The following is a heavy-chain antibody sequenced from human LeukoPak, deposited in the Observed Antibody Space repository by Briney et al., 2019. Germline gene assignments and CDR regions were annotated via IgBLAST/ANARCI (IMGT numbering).Heavy chain of an antibody. CDR3: ARAPWELLNDY. CDR1: GFTFSSYW. Sequence: GGSLTLSCAASGFTFSSYWMSWVRQPPGKGLEWVANIKEDGSEKYYVDSVKGRFTISTDNAKNSLYLQMNSLRAEDTAVYYCARAPWELLNDYWGQGTLVTVSS. J-gene: IGHJ4*02. CDR2: IKEDGSEK. V-gene: IGHV3-7*01. D-gene: IGHD1-26*01.